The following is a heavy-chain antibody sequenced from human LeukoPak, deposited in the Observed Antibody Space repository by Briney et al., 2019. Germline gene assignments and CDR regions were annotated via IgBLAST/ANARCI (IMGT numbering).Heavy chain of an antibody. Sequence: GGSLRLSCAASGFTFSSYAMSWVRQAPGKGLEWVAVISYDGSNKYYADSVKGRFTISRDNSKNTLYLQMNSLRAEDTAVYYCAKDYSGGFDYWGQGTLVTVSS. CDR2: ISYDGSNK. CDR1: GFTFSSYA. V-gene: IGHV3-30*18. D-gene: IGHD3-10*01. CDR3: AKDYSGGFDY. J-gene: IGHJ4*02.